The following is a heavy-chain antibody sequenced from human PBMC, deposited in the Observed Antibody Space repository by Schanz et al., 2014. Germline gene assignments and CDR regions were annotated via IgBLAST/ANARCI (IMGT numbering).Heavy chain of an antibody. CDR3: ARDGLRFLEWLPRPDI. J-gene: IGHJ3*02. Sequence: QVQLVQSGGEVKKPGASVKVSCKASGYTFRHYGISWLRQAPGQGLEWMGYISGYNGNTNYAPKVQGRVTLTTDASTSTAYMELRSLRSDDTAMYYCARDGLRFLEWLPRPDIWGQGTMVIVSS. V-gene: IGHV1-18*04. CDR1: GYTFRHYG. CDR2: ISGYNGNT. D-gene: IGHD3-3*01.